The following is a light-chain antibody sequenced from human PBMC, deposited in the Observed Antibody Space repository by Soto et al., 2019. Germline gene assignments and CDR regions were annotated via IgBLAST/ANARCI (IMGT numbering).Light chain of an antibody. CDR1: QSISSW. CDR2: DAS. Sequence: DIQMTQSPSTLSASVGDRVTITCRASQSISSWLAWYQQKPGKAPKLLIYDASSLESGVPSRFSGSGSATEFTLTISSLQPDDFATYYCQQYINYWTFGQGTRVEIK. J-gene: IGKJ1*01. V-gene: IGKV1-5*01. CDR3: QQYINYWT.